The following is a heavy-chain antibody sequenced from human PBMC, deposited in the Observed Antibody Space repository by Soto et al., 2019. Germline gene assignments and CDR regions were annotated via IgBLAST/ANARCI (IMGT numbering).Heavy chain of an antibody. CDR3: AKDQRRYYDSSGGFDY. Sequence: EVQLLESGGGLVQPGGSLRLSCAASGFTFSSYAMSWVRQAPGKGLEWVSAISGSGGSTYYADSVKGRFTISRDNSKNTLYLQMNSLRAEDTAVYYCAKDQRRYYDSSGGFDYWGQGTLVTVSS. V-gene: IGHV3-23*01. CDR2: ISGSGGST. D-gene: IGHD3-22*01. J-gene: IGHJ4*02. CDR1: GFTFSSYA.